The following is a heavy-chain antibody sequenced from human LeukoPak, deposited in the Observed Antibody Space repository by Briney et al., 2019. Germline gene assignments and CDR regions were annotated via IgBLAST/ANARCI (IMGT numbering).Heavy chain of an antibody. CDR2: FNPISGGT. CDR3: ARDISGVGNY. D-gene: IGHD3-3*02. Sequence: GASVKVSRKASGYTFSDFYLHWVRQAPGQGLEWMGRFNPISGGTDYAQKFQGRVIMTRDTSTSTAYMEMSGLRSDDTAVYYCARDISGVGNYWGQGTLVTVSS. J-gene: IGHJ4*02. V-gene: IGHV1-2*02. CDR1: GYTFSDFY.